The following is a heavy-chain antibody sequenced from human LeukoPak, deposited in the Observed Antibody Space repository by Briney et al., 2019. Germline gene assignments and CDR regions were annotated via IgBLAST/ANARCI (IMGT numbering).Heavy chain of an antibody. D-gene: IGHD3-16*02. V-gene: IGHV1-24*01. Sequence: ASVKVSCKVSGYTLTELSMHWVRQAPGKGLEWMGGFDPEDGVTIYAQKFQGRVTMTEDTSTDTAYMELSSLRSEDTAVYYCATDLGLRLGELSLLGYGYWGQGTLVTVSS. CDR1: GYTLTELS. CDR3: ATDLGLRLGELSLLGYGY. CDR2: FDPEDGVT. J-gene: IGHJ4*02.